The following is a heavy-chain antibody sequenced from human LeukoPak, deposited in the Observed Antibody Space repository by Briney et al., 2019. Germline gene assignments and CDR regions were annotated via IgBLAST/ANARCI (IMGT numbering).Heavy chain of an antibody. J-gene: IGHJ4*02. Sequence: SQTLSLTCTVSGASISSGGFYWSWIRHHPGKGLEYIGHISYSGSTYYNPSLESRVSISVDTSKNQFSLWLISLTAADTAVYFSAGSLRGVTTLDYWGQGTLVTVSS. CDR2: ISYSGST. CDR1: GASISSGGFY. CDR3: AGSLRGVTTLDY. V-gene: IGHV4-31*03. D-gene: IGHD3-10*01.